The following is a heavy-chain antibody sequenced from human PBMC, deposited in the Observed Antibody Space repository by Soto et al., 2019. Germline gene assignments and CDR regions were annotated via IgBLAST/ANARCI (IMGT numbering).Heavy chain of an antibody. J-gene: IGHJ5*02. CDR2: IYYSGST. V-gene: IGHV4-59*01. Sequence: PSETLSLTCTVSGGSISSYYWSWIRQPPGKGLEWIGYIYYSGSTNYNPSLKSRVTISVDTSKNQFSLKRSSVTAADTAVYYWARGMRGSSWYNWFDTWGQGTMVTVSS. CDR1: GGSISSYY. CDR3: ARGMRGSSWYNWFDT. D-gene: IGHD6-13*01.